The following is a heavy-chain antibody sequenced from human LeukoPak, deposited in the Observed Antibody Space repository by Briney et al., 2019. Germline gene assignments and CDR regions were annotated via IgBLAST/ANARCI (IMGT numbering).Heavy chain of an antibody. CDR2: ISGSGGST. CDR1: GFTFSSYG. CDR3: AKVSSGYFGATTHFDY. D-gene: IGHD3-22*01. V-gene: IGHV3-23*01. J-gene: IGHJ4*02. Sequence: PGGSLRLSCAASGFTFSSYGMSWVRQAPGKGLEWVSAISGSGGSTYYADSVKGRFTISRDNSKNTLYLQMNSLRAEDTAVYYCAKVSSGYFGATTHFDYWGQGTLVTVSS.